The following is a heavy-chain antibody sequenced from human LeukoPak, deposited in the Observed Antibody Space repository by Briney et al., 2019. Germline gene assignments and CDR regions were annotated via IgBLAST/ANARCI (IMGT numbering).Heavy chain of an antibody. Sequence: ASVTVSCTASGYTFTGYYMHWLRQAPGQGLEWMGWIDPKRGGTNYAQKFQGRVTMSRDTSISTAYMEVSRLRSDDTAVYYCATSIEAEIWYFDYWGQGTLVTVSS. V-gene: IGHV1-2*02. CDR1: GYTFTGYY. J-gene: IGHJ4*02. CDR3: ATSIEAEIWYFDY. CDR2: IDPKRGGT. D-gene: IGHD1-14*01.